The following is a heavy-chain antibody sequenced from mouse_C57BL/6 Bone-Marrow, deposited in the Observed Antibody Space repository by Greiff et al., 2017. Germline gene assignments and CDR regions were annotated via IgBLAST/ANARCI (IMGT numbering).Heavy chain of an antibody. CDR3: ARGGKCGGYYFDY. J-gene: IGHJ2*01. CDR2: FHPYNDDT. D-gene: IGHD1-1*02. V-gene: IGHV1-47*01. Sequence: VKLMESGAELVKPGASVKMSCKASGYTFTTYPIEWMKQNHGKSLEWIGNFHPYNDDTKYNEKFKGKATLTVEKSSSTFYLELSRLTSDDSAVYYCARGGKCGGYYFDYWGQGTTLTVSS. CDR1: GYTFTTYP.